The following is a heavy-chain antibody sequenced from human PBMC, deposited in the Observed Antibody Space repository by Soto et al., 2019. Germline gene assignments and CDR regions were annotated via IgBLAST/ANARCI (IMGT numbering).Heavy chain of an antibody. CDR1: GFTFSSYG. CDR2: ISYDGSNK. V-gene: IGHV3-30*18. Sequence: QVQLVESGGGVVQPGRSLRLSCAASGFTFSSYGMHWVRQAPGKGLEWVAVISYDGSNKYYADSVKGRFTISRDNSKNTLDLHMNSLRAEDTAVYYCAKRMATDPHYYYYYGMDVWGQGTTVTVSS. J-gene: IGHJ6*02. CDR3: AKRMATDPHYYYYYGMDV.